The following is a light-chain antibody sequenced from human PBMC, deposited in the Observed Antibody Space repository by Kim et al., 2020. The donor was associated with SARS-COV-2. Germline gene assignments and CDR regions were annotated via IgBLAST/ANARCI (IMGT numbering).Light chain of an antibody. CDR2: AAS. CDR3: QHYNNWPLT. Sequence: VSPGERATLPCRASQSVSSNLAWYQQKPGQAPRLLIHAASTRATGMPARFSGSGSGTDFTLTISSLQSEDFAVYYCQHYNNWPLTFGGGTKVDIK. CDR1: QSVSSN. J-gene: IGKJ4*01. V-gene: IGKV3-15*01.